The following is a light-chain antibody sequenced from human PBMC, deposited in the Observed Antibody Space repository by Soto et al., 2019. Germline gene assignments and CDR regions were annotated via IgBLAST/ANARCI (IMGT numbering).Light chain of an antibody. V-gene: IGLV2-14*01. Sequence: QSVLTQPASVSGSPGQSLTVSCTGTSSDVGGYNFVSWYQQLPGEAPKLMIYEVSNRPSGVSDRFSGSKSGNTASLTISGLQADDEADYYCSSYSSSNSWVFGGGTKLTVL. CDR1: SSDVGGYNF. CDR3: SSYSSSNSWV. J-gene: IGLJ3*02. CDR2: EVS.